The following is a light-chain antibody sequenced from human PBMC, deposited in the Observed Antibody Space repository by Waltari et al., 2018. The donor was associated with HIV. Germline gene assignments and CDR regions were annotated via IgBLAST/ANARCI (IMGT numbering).Light chain of an antibody. V-gene: IGKV1-9*01. J-gene: IGKJ4*01. CDR1: QGISSY. Sequence: DIQLTQSPSFLSASVGDKVTSTCRASQGISSYLAWYQQKPGKAPKLLIYAASTLQSGVPSRFSDSGSGTEFTLTIRSLQPEDFATYSCQQLNSYPLTFCGGTKVEIK. CDR3: QQLNSYPLT. CDR2: AAS.